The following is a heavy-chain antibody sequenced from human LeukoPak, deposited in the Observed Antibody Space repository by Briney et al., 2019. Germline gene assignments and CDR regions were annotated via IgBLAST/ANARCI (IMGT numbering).Heavy chain of an antibody. CDR1: GFTFSSYW. D-gene: IGHD3-10*01. CDR2: MQPDGGEK. J-gene: IGHJ4*02. V-gene: IGHV3-7*03. Sequence: GGSLRLSCAASGFTFSSYWMSWVRQAPGKGLEWVANMQPDGGEKYYVDSVKGRYTISRDNAKNSLYLQMNSLRAEDTAVYYCARETPYGSLTFDYWGQGTRVTVSS. CDR3: ARETPYGSLTFDY.